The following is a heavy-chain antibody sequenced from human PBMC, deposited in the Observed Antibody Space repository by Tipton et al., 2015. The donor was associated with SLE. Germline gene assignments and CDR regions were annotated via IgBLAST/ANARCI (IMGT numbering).Heavy chain of an antibody. CDR1: GGTFSSYT. D-gene: IGHD3-16*01. Sequence: QSGPEVKKPGSSVKVSCKASGGTFSSYTISWVRQAPGQGLEWMGGTIPIFGTANYAQKFQGRVTITTDESTSTAYMELSSLRSEDTAVYYCARGIRYGALRTYGMDVWGQGTTVTVSS. CDR3: ARGIRYGALRTYGMDV. J-gene: IGHJ6*02. V-gene: IGHV1-69*05. CDR2: TIPIFGTA.